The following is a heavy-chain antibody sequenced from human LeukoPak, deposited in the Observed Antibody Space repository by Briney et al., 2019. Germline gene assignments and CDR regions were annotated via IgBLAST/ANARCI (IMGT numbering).Heavy chain of an antibody. CDR3: AKDRYYGDYFLTGQNFGY. Sequence: QPGGSLRLSCAASGFTFSSYAMSWVRQAPGKGLEWVSAISGSGGSTYYADSVKGRFTISRDNSKNTLYLQMNSLRAEDTAVYYCAKDRYYGDYFLTGQNFGYWGQGTLVTVSS. V-gene: IGHV3-23*01. CDR2: ISGSGGST. D-gene: IGHD4-17*01. J-gene: IGHJ4*02. CDR1: GFTFSSYA.